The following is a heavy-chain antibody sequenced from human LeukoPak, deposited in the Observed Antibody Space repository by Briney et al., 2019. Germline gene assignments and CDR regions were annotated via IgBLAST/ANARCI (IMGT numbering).Heavy chain of an antibody. CDR1: GFTFSSYN. CDR3: ARDLDYVHALDI. V-gene: IGHV3-48*01. D-gene: IGHD4-17*01. Sequence: GGSLRLSCAASGFTFSSYNMNWVRQAPGKGLEWVSYISSSSSNIDYADSVKGRFTIYRHNAKNSLFLQMNSLRAEDTAVYYCARDLDYVHALDIWGQGTVVTVSS. J-gene: IGHJ3*02. CDR2: ISSSSSNI.